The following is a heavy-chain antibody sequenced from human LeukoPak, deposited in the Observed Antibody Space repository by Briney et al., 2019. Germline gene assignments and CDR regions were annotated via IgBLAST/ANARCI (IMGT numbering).Heavy chain of an antibody. CDR3: ARAYNYYDSSGSPDV. D-gene: IGHD3-22*01. V-gene: IGHV3-11*01. CDR1: GFTFSDYY. J-gene: IGHJ6*04. Sequence: GGSLRLSCAASGFTFSDYYMSWIRQAPGKGLEWVSYISGSGGTINYADSVKGRFTISRDNAKKSLFLQMNSLRAEDTAVYYCARAYNYYDSSGSPDVWGKGTTVTISS. CDR2: ISGSGGTI.